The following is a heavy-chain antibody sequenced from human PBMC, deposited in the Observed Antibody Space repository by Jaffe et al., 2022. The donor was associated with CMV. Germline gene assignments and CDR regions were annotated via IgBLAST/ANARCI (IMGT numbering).Heavy chain of an antibody. V-gene: IGHV5-51*01. CDR3: ARWGIIAAAARDYYYGMDV. J-gene: IGHJ6*02. CDR2: IYPGDSDT. Sequence: EVQLVQSGAEVKKPGESLKISCKGSGYSFTSYWIGWVRQMPGKGLEWMGIIYPGDSDTRYSPSFQGQVTISADKSISTAYLQWSSLKASDTAMYYCARWGIIAAAARDYYYGMDVWGQGTTVTVSS. CDR1: GYSFTSYW. D-gene: IGHD6-13*01.